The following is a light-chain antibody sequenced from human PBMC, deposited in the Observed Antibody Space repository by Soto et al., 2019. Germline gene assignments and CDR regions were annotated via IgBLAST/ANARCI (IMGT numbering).Light chain of an antibody. J-gene: IGKJ1*01. CDR2: GAS. V-gene: IGKV3-15*01. Sequence: IVMTQSPATLSVSPGERANLSCRDSQSVGTKLAWYQQTPGQAPRLLIYGASNRATGVPARISGSVSGTEFTLTIASLQSEDFAVYYCQQYSSWLWTFGQGTKVEIK. CDR1: QSVGTK. CDR3: QQYSSWLWT.